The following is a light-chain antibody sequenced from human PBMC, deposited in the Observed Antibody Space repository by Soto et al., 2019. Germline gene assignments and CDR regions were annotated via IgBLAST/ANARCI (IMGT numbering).Light chain of an antibody. Sequence: QSVLTQPASVSGSPGQSITISCTGTSSDVGGYNYVSWYQQHPGKAPKLMIYEVSNRPSGVSNRFSGSKSGNTASLTISGLQAEDEADYYCSSYTSSSTSPHVVFGGGTKLTVL. J-gene: IGLJ2*01. CDR1: SSDVGGYNY. CDR3: SSYTSSSTSPHVV. CDR2: EVS. V-gene: IGLV2-14*01.